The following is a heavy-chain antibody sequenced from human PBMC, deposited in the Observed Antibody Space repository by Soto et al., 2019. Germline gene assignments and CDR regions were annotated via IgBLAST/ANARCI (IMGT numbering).Heavy chain of an antibody. V-gene: IGHV3-21*01. CDR3: ARDREPDQLLWGGNEWELLRVPAFDI. Sequence: GGSLRLSCAASGFTFSSYSMNWVRQAPGKELEWVSSISSSSSYIYYADSVKGRFTISRDNAKNSLYLQMNSLRAEDTAVYYCARDREPDQLLWGGNEWELLRVPAFDIWG. CDR1: GFTFSSYS. J-gene: IGHJ3*02. D-gene: IGHD1-26*01. CDR2: ISSSSSYI.